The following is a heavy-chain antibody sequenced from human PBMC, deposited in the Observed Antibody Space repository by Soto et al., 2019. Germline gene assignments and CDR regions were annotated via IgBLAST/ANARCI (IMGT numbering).Heavy chain of an antibody. CDR1: GYSFTSYW. Sequence: GESLKISCKGSGYSFTSYWIGWVRQMPGKGLEWMGIIYPGGSDTRYSPSFQGQVTISADKSISTAYLQWSSLKASDTAMYYCARYRSGIAPHVYYGMDVWGQGTTVTVYS. J-gene: IGHJ6*02. V-gene: IGHV5-51*01. CDR2: IYPGGSDT. CDR3: ARYRSGIAPHVYYGMDV. D-gene: IGHD2-15*01.